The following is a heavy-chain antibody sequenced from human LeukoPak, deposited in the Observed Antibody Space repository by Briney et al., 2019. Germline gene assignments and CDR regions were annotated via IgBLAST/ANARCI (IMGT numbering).Heavy chain of an antibody. CDR2: ISSNSDNT. D-gene: IGHD7-27*01. V-gene: IGHV1-18*01. CDR3: ARDWGSIKVIVDY. Sequence: GASVKVSCKATGYTFTSYGISWVRQAPGRGLEWMGWISSNSDNTNYAQKLQGRVTMTTDTSTSTAYMELRSLRSDDTALYFCARDWGSIKVIVDYWGQGTLVTVSS. J-gene: IGHJ4*02. CDR1: GYTFTSYG.